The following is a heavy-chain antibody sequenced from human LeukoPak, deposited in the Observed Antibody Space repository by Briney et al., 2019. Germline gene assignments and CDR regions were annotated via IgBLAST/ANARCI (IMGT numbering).Heavy chain of an antibody. Sequence: PGGSLRLSCAASGFTFSSYAMSWVRQALGKGLEWVASIRQDGGEKSYVDSVKGRFTISRDNTKNSLYLQMSSLRAEDTAMYYCARDGTAPGLYFDLWGQGTLVTVSS. J-gene: IGHJ4*01. CDR2: IRQDGGEK. D-gene: IGHD1/OR15-1a*01. CDR1: GFTFSSYA. V-gene: IGHV3-7*01. CDR3: ARDGTAPGLYFDL.